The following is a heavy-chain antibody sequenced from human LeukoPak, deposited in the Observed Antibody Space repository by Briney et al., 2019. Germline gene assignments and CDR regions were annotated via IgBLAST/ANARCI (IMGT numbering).Heavy chain of an antibody. J-gene: IGHJ4*02. CDR2: ISGSGGST. Sequence: GGSLRLSCAASGFTFSSYAMSWVRQAPGKGLEWVSAISGSGGSTYYADSVKGRFTISRDNSKNTLYLQMNSLRAEDTAVYYCAKAQKVQHIVVVTAPIDYWGQGTLVAVSS. V-gene: IGHV3-23*01. CDR1: GFTFSSYA. D-gene: IGHD2-21*02. CDR3: AKAQKVQHIVVVTAPIDY.